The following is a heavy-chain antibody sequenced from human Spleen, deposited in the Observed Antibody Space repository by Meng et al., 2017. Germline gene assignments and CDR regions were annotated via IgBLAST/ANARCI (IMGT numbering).Heavy chain of an antibody. CDR1: GFIFSRYA. CDR2: ISASADST. J-gene: IGHJ4*02. V-gene: IGHV3-23*01. CDR3: ARDLYYDSSGYFDY. Sequence: GESLKISCAASGFIFSRYAMSWVRQAPGKGLEWVSSISASADSTYYADSVKGRFTISRDNSKNTLYLQMNSLRAEDTALYYCARDLYYDSSGYFDYWGQGTLVTVSS. D-gene: IGHD3-22*01.